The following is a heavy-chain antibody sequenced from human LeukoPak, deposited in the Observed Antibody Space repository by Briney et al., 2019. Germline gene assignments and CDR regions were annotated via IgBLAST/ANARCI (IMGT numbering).Heavy chain of an antibody. CDR1: GFTFSSYG. Sequence: GGSLRLSCAAFGFTFSSYGMHWVRQAPGKGLEWVAFIRYDGSNKYYADSVKGRFTISRDNSKNTPYLQMNSLRAEDTAVYYCAKDRVSLVVVVTPASFDYWGQGTLVTVSS. CDR2: IRYDGSNK. CDR3: AKDRVSLVVVVTPASFDY. V-gene: IGHV3-30*02. J-gene: IGHJ4*02. D-gene: IGHD2-21*02.